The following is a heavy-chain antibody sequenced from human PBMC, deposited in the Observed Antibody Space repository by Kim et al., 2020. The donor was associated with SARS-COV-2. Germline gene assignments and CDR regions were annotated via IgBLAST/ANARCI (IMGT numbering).Heavy chain of an antibody. V-gene: IGHV4-31*03. CDR2: ISYSGNS. J-gene: IGHJ4*02. CDR3: ARGQLLDY. Sequence: SETLSLTCSVSGGSIRSGGKFWTWIRQHPAKGLEWIGYISYSGNSHYSPSLRSRVSISLQTSENQFSLELTSVTAADTAVYYCARGQLLDYWGQGILVTGS. D-gene: IGHD2-2*01. CDR1: GGSIRSGGKF.